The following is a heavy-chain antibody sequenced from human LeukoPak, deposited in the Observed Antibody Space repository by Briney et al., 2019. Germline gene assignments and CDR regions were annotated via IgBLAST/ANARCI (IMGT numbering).Heavy chain of an antibody. J-gene: IGHJ4*02. V-gene: IGHV4-39*01. CDR2: MHYSGST. CDR3: ARRVSSTSWFDY. Sequence: PSETLSLTCTVSGGSISSSSYYWVWIRQPPGEGLEWIGNMHYSGSTYYNPSLKSRVTISVDTSKNQFSLKLSSVTAADTAVYYCARRVSSTSWFDYWGQGTLVTVSS. CDR1: GGSISSSSYY. D-gene: IGHD2-2*01.